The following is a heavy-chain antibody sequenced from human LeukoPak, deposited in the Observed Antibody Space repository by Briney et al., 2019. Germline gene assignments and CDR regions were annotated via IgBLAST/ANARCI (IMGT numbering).Heavy chain of an antibody. D-gene: IGHD3-10*01. CDR3: AKVEVSVVRGVIDFDY. CDR2: IRYDGSNK. Sequence: GGSLRLSCAASGFTFSSYGMHWVRQAPGKGLEWVAFIRYDGSNKYYADSVKGRFTLSRDNSKNTLYLQMNSLRAEDTAAYYCAKVEVSVVRGVIDFDYWGQGTLVTVSS. J-gene: IGHJ4*02. CDR1: GFTFSSYG. V-gene: IGHV3-30*02.